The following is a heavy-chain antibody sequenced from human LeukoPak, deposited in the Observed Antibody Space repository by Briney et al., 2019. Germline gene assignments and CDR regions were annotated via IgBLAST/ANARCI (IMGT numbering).Heavy chain of an antibody. CDR2: ISYDGSNK. CDR3: AKSPITMVRGGLTFDY. CDR1: GFTFSSYA. D-gene: IGHD3-10*01. Sequence: GGSLRLSCAASGFTFSSYAMHWVRQAPGKGLEWVAVISYDGSNKYYADSVKGRFTISRDNSKNTLYLQMNSLRAEDTAVYYCAKSPITMVRGGLTFDYWGQGTLVTVSS. V-gene: IGHV3-30-3*02. J-gene: IGHJ4*02.